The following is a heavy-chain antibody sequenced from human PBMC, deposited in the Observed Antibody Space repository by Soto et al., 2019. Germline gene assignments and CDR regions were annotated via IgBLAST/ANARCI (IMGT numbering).Heavy chain of an antibody. CDR3: ARTDAILDYGMDV. CDR2: IYHSGST. J-gene: IGHJ6*02. Sequence: SETLSLTCAVSGGSISSSNWWSWVRQPPGKGLEWIGEIYHSGSTNYNPSLKSRVTISVDKSKNQFSLKLSSVTAADTAVYYCARTDAILDYGMDVWGQGTTVTVSS. D-gene: IGHD3-3*01. CDR1: GGSISSSNW. V-gene: IGHV4-4*02.